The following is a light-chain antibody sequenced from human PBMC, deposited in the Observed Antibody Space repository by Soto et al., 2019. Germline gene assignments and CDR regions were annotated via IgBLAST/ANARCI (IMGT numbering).Light chain of an antibody. CDR2: GAT. Sequence: EIVLTQSPGTLSLSPGERATLSCRASQSVTLAWYQQKPGQAPRLLIYGATYRAAGIPDRFSGSRSGTDFALTISRLEPEDFAVYYCQQSGRSSLITFAQGTRLEIK. J-gene: IGKJ5*01. CDR1: QSVT. V-gene: IGKV3-20*01. CDR3: QQSGRSSLIT.